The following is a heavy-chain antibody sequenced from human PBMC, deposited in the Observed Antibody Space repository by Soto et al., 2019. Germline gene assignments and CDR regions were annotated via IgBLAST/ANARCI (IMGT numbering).Heavy chain of an antibody. CDR1: GFTFTSSE. D-gene: IGHD2-15*01. Sequence: SVKVSCKASGFTFTSSEMQWVRQSRGQRLEWIGWIVVGSGNTNYAQKFQERVTITRDMSTSTAYMELSSLRSEDTAVYYCAAEPVVAVSIDNWFDPWGQGTPVTVSS. V-gene: IGHV1-58*02. J-gene: IGHJ5*02. CDR3: AAEPVVAVSIDNWFDP. CDR2: IVVGSGNT.